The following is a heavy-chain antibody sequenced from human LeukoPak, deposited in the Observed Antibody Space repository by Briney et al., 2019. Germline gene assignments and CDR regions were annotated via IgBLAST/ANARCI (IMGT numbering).Heavy chain of an antibody. D-gene: IGHD5-24*01. J-gene: IGHJ6*02. Sequence: PSETLSLTCTVSGGSISSSRYYWGWIRQPPGKGLEWIGSIYYSGSTYYNPSLKSRVTISVDTSKNQFSLKLSSVTAADTAVYYCAREMATILPYYYGMDVWGQGTTVTVSS. V-gene: IGHV4-39*01. CDR2: IYYSGST. CDR1: GGSISSSRYY. CDR3: AREMATILPYYYGMDV.